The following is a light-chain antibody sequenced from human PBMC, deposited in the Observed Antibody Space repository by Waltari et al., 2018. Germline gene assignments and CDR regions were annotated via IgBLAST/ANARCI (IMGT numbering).Light chain of an antibody. V-gene: IGKV3-20*01. CDR2: GAS. J-gene: IGKJ4*01. CDR1: QTVTSIS. Sequence: EIVLTQSPGTLSLSPGERATLSCRASQTVTSISLSWYQQKPGQAPRLLIYGASTRPTGIPDRFSGTGSGTDFTLTISRLEPEDFAVYYCQQYDGIVLTFGGGTKAEI. CDR3: QQYDGIVLT.